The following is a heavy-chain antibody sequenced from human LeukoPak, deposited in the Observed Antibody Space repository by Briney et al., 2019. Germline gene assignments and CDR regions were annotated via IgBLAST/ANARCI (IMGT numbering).Heavy chain of an antibody. Sequence: GGSLRLSCAASGFTFSSYEMNWVRQAPGKGLEWVSYISSSGSTIYYADSVKGRFTISRDNAKNSLYLQMNSLRAEDTAVYYCARGYSNYGYAFDIWGQGTMVTVSS. CDR3: ARGYSNYGYAFDI. V-gene: IGHV3-48*03. CDR2: ISSSGSTI. D-gene: IGHD4-11*01. CDR1: GFTFSSYE. J-gene: IGHJ3*02.